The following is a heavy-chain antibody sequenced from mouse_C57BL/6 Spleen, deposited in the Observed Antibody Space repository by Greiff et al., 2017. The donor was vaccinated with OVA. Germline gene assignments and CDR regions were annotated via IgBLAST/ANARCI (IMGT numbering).Heavy chain of an antibody. CDR2: IHPSDSDT. D-gene: IGHD1-1*01. Sequence: QVQLQQPGAELVKPGASVKVSCTASGFTFTSYWMHWVKQRPGQGLEWIGRIHPSDSDTNYNPSFQGKATFTGDKSSNTAYMQLSSLTSEDSAVSYCAMADSYGSPYWGQGTTLTVSS. V-gene: IGHV1-74*01. CDR1: GFTFTSYW. CDR3: AMADSYGSPY. J-gene: IGHJ2*01.